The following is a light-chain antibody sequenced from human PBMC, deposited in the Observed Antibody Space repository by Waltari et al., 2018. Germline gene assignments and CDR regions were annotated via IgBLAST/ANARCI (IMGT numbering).Light chain of an antibody. V-gene: IGKV4-1*01. J-gene: IGKJ4*01. CDR2: WSF. CDR3: QQYYTMPVT. Sequence: DIVMTQSPESLDVSLRARATITCKSSQSLISTSNNKNFLAWYQVKLGQPPKLRFYWSFTRQAGVPDRFSGSGSGTDFTLTISSLQAEDVAIYYCQQYYTMPVTLGGGTKVEIK. CDR1: QSLISTSNNKNF.